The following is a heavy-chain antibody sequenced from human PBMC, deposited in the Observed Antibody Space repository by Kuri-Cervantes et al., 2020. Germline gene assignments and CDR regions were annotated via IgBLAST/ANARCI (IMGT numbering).Heavy chain of an antibody. Sequence: ASVKVSCKASGYTFTGYYMHWVRQAPGQGLEWMGWINPNSGGTNYAQKFQGRVTMTRDTSISTAYMELSRLRSDDTAVYYCARSLTALWFGDQFWYYYCGMDVWGQGTTVTVSS. CDR1: GYTFTGYY. CDR2: INPNSGGT. V-gene: IGHV1-2*02. CDR3: ARSLTALWFGDQFWYYYCGMDV. D-gene: IGHD3-10*01. J-gene: IGHJ6*02.